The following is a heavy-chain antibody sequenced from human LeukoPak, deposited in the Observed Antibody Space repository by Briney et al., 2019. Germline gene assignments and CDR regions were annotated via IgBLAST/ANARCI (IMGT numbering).Heavy chain of an antibody. CDR1: GFTFSSYA. CDR3: IVLAVTATLGFDY. J-gene: IGHJ4*02. Sequence: GGSLRLSCAASGFTFSSYAMHWVRQAPGKGLDWVAVISYDGSNKYYSDSVKGRFTISRDDSKNTLYLQMNSLRAEDTAVYYCIVLAVTATLGFDYWGQGTLVTVSS. V-gene: IGHV3-30*04. D-gene: IGHD6-19*01. CDR2: ISYDGSNK.